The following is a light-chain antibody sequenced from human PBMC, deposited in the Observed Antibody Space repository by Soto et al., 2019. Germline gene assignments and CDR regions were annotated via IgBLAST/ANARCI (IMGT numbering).Light chain of an antibody. J-gene: IGLJ2*01. CDR1: SSDVGGYNY. Sequence: QSALTQPPSASGSPGQSVTISCTGTSSDVGGYNYVSWYQQHPGKASKLMIYEVSKRPSGVPDRFSGSKSGNTASLTVSGLQAEDEADYYCSSYAGSNRLVFGGGTKVTVL. CDR2: EVS. CDR3: SSYAGSNRLV. V-gene: IGLV2-8*01.